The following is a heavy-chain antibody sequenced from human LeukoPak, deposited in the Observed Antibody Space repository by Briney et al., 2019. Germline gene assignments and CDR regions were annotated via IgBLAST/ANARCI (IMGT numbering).Heavy chain of an antibody. CDR2: INPNSGGT. J-gene: IGHJ4*02. Sequence: ASVKVSCKASGYTFTNYGITWVRQAPGQGLEWMGWINPNSGGTNYAQKFQGRVTMTRDTSISTAYMELSRLRSDDTAVYYCARESSNYNFDYWGQGTLVTVSS. CDR1: GYTFTNYG. CDR3: ARESSNYNFDY. D-gene: IGHD1-7*01. V-gene: IGHV1-2*02.